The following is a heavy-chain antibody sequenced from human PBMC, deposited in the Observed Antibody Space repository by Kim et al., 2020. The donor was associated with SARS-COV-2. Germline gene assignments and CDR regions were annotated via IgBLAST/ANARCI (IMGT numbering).Heavy chain of an antibody. Sequence: GGSLRLSCAASGFTFSDYYMSWIRQAPGKGLEWVSYISSSSYTNYADSVKGRFTISRDNAKNSLYLQMNSLRAEDTAVYYCARAPHDYGTWWFDPWGQGTLVTVSS. J-gene: IGHJ5*02. D-gene: IGHD4-17*01. CDR3: ARAPHDYGTWWFDP. CDR1: GFTFSDYY. CDR2: ISSSSYT. V-gene: IGHV3-11*05.